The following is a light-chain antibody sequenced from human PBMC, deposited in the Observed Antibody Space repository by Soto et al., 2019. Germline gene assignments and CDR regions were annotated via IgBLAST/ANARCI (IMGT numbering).Light chain of an antibody. Sequence: LPQTPSPSGPPGQSVTISCTGSSDDIGGYDYVSWYQHHPGRTPKLIIYEGNKRPSGVPDRFSGSKSGNTASLTVSGLQAEDGADYYCSSYAVKKNFVVFGSGTKVTVL. V-gene: IGLV2-8*01. CDR2: EGN. CDR1: SDDIGGYDY. CDR3: SSYAVKKNFVV. J-gene: IGLJ1*01.